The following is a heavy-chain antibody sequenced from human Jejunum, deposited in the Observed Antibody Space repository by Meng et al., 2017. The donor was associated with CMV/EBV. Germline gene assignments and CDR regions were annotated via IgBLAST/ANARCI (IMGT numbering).Heavy chain of an antibody. Sequence: RSLTCAVDGGAFSGYQWNWMRQPPGKGLEWIGEINEFESTAYNPSLKSRVTISADKSRNQFSLKLSSVTAADTAVYFCARRPDGCDIWGQGTMVTVSS. J-gene: IGHJ3*02. CDR3: ARRPDGCDI. CDR1: GGAFSGYQ. CDR2: INEFEST. V-gene: IGHV4-34*01.